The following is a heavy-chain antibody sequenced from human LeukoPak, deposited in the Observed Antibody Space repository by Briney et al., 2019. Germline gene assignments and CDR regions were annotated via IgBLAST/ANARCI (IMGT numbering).Heavy chain of an antibody. CDR2: INPNSGGT. CDR1: GYTFTGYY. J-gene: IGHJ3*02. V-gene: IGHV1-2*06. CDR3: ARVHDSSGYAFDI. Sequence: GASVKVSCXASGYTFTGYYMHWVRQAPGQGLEWMGRINPNSGGTNYAQKFQGRVTMTRDTSISTAYMELSRLRSDDTAVYYCARVHDSSGYAFDIWGQGTMVTVSS. D-gene: IGHD3-22*01.